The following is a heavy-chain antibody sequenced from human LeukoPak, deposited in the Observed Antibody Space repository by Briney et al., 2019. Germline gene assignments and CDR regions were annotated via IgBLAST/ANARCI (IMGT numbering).Heavy chain of an antibody. V-gene: IGHV1-8*01. CDR3: ARGLSSGDLLYYFDY. Sequence: ASVKVSCKASGYTFSIYDINWVRQATGQGLEWMGWMNPNIGNTGYAQKFQGRVTMTRNTSVSTAYMELSSLRSEDTAVYFCARGLSSGDLLYYFDYWGQGTLVTVSS. D-gene: IGHD2-15*01. J-gene: IGHJ4*02. CDR1: GYTFSIYD. CDR2: MNPNIGNT.